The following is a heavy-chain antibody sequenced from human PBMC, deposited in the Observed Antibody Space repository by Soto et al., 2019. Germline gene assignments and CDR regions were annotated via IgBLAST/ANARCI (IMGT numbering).Heavy chain of an antibody. J-gene: IGHJ5*02. V-gene: IGHV4-39*01. CDR1: GGSISSSSYY. D-gene: IGHD6-19*01. Sequence: SGTLSLTCTVSGGSISSSSYYWGWIRQPPGKGLEWIGSIYYSGSTYYNPSLKSRVTISVDTSKNQFSLKLSSVTAADTAVYYCARHSGIAVASGTFDPWGQGTLVTVSS. CDR3: ARHSGIAVASGTFDP. CDR2: IYYSGST.